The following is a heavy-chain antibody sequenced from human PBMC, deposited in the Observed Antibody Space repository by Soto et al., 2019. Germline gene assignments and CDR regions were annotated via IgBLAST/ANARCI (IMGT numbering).Heavy chain of an antibody. D-gene: IGHD3-9*01. V-gene: IGHV1-46*01. CDR3: ARICCVTQPHKNFDWLLS. CDR1: GYTFTSYY. Sequence: GASVKVSSKASGYTFTSYYMYWVRQAPGQGLEWMGIINPSGGSTSYAQKFQGRVTMTRDTSTSTVYMELSSLRSEDTAVYYCARICCVTQPHKNFDWLLSWGQGTLVTV. CDR2: INPSGGST. J-gene: IGHJ4*02.